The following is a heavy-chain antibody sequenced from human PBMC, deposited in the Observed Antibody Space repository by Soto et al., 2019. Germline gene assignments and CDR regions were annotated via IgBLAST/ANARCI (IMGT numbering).Heavy chain of an antibody. CDR1: GFTFNDYT. Sequence: GGSLRLSCTASGFTFNDYTLSWVRQAPGKGLEWVGFIRSKAYGGTTEYAASVKGRFTISRDDSKSIAYLQMNSLKTEDTAVYYCTAGKLYPSLDSDYWGQATLVTRST. CDR2: IRSKAYGGTT. D-gene: IGHD2-8*01. V-gene: IGHV3-49*04. CDR3: TAGKLYPSLDSDY. J-gene: IGHJ4*02.